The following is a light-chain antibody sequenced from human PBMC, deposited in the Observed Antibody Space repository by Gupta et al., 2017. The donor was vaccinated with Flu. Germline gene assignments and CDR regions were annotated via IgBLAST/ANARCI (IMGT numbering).Light chain of an antibody. CDR1: QSISSSF. CDR2: GAS. CDR3: QQSGSSPWT. J-gene: IGKJ1*01. V-gene: IGKV3-20*01. Sequence: ERATLSCRASQSISSSFLAWYQQKPGQAPRLLIYGASSRATGIPDRFSGSGSGTDFTLTISRLEPEDFAVYYCQQSGSSPWTFGQGTQVEVK.